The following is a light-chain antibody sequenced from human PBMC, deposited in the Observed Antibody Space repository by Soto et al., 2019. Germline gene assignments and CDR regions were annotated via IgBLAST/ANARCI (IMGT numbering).Light chain of an antibody. CDR3: QSYDSSLSGSHVV. Sequence: QSVLTQPPSVSGAPGQRVTISCTGSSSNIGAGYDVHWYQQLPGTAPKLLIYGNSNRPSGVPDRFSGPKSGTSASLAITGLQAEDEADYYCQSYDSSLSGSHVVFGGGTQLTVL. V-gene: IGLV1-40*01. CDR1: SSNIGAGYD. J-gene: IGLJ2*01. CDR2: GNS.